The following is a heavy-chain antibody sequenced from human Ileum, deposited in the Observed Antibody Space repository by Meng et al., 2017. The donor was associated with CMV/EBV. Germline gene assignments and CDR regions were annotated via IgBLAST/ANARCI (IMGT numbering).Heavy chain of an antibody. CDR1: GYTFTGYY. V-gene: IGHV1-2*04. Sequence: QVQRVQSEAEVKKPGASVEVSCKSSGYTFTGYYLHWVRQAHGQGLEWMQWINPNSVGTNYAQKFQGWVNMTRDTSITAYMELSRLRSDDTAVYYWATGSVAADGKGYWGQGTLVTVSS. J-gene: IGHJ4*02. CDR3: ATGSVAADGKGY. CDR2: INPNSVGT. D-gene: IGHD6-13*01.